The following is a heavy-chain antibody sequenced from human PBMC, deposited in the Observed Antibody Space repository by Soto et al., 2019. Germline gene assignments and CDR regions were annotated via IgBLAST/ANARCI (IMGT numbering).Heavy chain of an antibody. D-gene: IGHD2-8*02. Sequence: GGSLRLSCAASGFTFSTYPMHWVRQGPETGLEYVAGISGNGGSTHYANSVKGRFTISRDNSKSTLYLQMGILRAEDMAVYYCARDYCPGGVCYTNFYYWGQGTLVTISS. CDR3: ARDYCPGGVCYTNFYY. CDR2: ISGNGGST. V-gene: IGHV3-64*01. J-gene: IGHJ4*02. CDR1: GFTFSTYP.